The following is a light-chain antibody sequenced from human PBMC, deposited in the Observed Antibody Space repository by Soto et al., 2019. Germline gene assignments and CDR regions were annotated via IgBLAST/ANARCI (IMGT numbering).Light chain of an antibody. Sequence: EIVLTQSPGTLSLSPGERATLSCRASQSVSSIYLAWYQQKPGQAPRVLIYGASSRATGIPDRFSGSGSGTDFTLTISRLEPEDFAVFYCQQYSSSPVTFGQGTKVEIK. CDR2: GAS. V-gene: IGKV3-20*01. CDR1: QSVSSIY. J-gene: IGKJ1*01. CDR3: QQYSSSPVT.